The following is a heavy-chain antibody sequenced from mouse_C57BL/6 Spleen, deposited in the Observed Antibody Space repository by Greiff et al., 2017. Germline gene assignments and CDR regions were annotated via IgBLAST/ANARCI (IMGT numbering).Heavy chain of an antibody. D-gene: IGHD1-1*01. Sequence: EVQLQESGPGLVKPSQSLSLTCSVTGYSITSGYYWNWIRQFPGNKLEWMGYISYDGSNNYNPSLKNRISITRDTSKNQFFLKLNSVTTEDTATYYCASLIYYYGSSPTWFAYWGQGTLVTVSA. CDR1: GYSITSGYY. CDR2: ISYDGSN. V-gene: IGHV3-6*01. CDR3: ASLIYYYGSSPTWFAY. J-gene: IGHJ3*01.